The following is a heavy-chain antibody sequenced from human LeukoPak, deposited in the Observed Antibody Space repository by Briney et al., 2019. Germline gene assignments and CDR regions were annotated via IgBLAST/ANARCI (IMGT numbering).Heavy chain of an antibody. CDR2: IWFDGSVK. D-gene: IGHD3-3*01. CDR3: AKDTGVQFLEPAF. CDR1: GFTFTSFV. Sequence: GGSLRLSCAASGFTFTSFVISWVRQAPGQGLEWVAAIWFDGSVKHYSDAVKGRFTISRDNSLNTLYLQMNSLRVEDTAIYYCAKDTGVQFLEPAFWGQGTLVTVSS. V-gene: IGHV3-33*06. J-gene: IGHJ4*02.